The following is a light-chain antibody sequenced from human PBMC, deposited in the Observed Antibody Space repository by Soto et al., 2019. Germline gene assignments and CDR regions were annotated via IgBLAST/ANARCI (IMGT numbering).Light chain of an antibody. CDR3: AAWDDSLAWV. J-gene: IGLJ3*02. V-gene: IGLV2-14*02. CDR1: SSDVGSYDL. CDR2: EVT. Sequence: QSVLTQPASVSGSPGQSITISCTGTSSDVGSYDLVSWYQHHPGTAPKLILYEVTKRPSGVSNRFSGSKSGNTASLAINGLQSADEAVYYCAAWDDSLAWVFGGGTQLTVL.